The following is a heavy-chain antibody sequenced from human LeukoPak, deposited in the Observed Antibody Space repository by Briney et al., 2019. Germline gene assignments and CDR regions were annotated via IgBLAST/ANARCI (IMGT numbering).Heavy chain of an antibody. J-gene: IGHJ4*02. CDR3: ATRMPESQSDN. CDR2: IIPIFETP. CDR1: GGTFSNYA. V-gene: IGHV1-69*13. Sequence: GASVKVSCKASGGTFSNYAISWVRQAPGHGLEWMGGIIPIFETPSYAQKFQGRVTITADESTTTAYMELSSLRSDDTAVYFCATRMPESQSDNWGQGTLVTVSS. D-gene: IGHD1-14*01.